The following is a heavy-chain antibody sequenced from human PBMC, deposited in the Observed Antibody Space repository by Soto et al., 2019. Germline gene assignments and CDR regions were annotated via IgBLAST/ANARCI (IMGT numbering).Heavy chain of an antibody. CDR2: ISSDEKIK. CDR1: GFIFSNFG. Sequence: PGGSLRLSCVASGFIFSNFGMHWVRQAPGKGLEWMAVISSDEKIKQYADSVRGRFAISRDNSKNTLYLQMTSLRAEDTAIYYCARGLRSVLDYWGQGTLVTV. V-gene: IGHV3-33*01. J-gene: IGHJ4*02. D-gene: IGHD6-6*01. CDR3: ARGLRSVLDY.